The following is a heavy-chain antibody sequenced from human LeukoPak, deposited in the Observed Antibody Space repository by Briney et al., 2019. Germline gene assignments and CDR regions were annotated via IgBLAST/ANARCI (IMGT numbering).Heavy chain of an antibody. CDR1: GGSISSGSYY. Sequence: SETLSLTCTVSGGSISSGSYYWSWIRQPAGKGLEWIGRIYTSGSTNYNPSLKSRVTISVDTSKNQFSLKLSSVTAADTAVYYCARTYYDFWSGRTNWFDPWGQGTLVTVSS. D-gene: IGHD3-3*01. V-gene: IGHV4-61*02. CDR3: ARTYYDFWSGRTNWFDP. J-gene: IGHJ5*02. CDR2: IYTSGST.